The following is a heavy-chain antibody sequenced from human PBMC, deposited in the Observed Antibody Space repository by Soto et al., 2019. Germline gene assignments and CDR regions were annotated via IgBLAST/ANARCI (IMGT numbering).Heavy chain of an antibody. CDR1: GGSISSYY. CDR2: IYTSGSS. V-gene: IGHV4-4*07. D-gene: IGHD3-16*01. CDR3: ARDRLRLGGLDY. J-gene: IGHJ4*01. Sequence: SETLSLTCTVSGGSISSYYWSWIRQPAGKGLEWIGRIYTSGSSNSNPSLKSRVTMSLDTSKNHFSLKLSSVTAADTAVYYCARDRLRLGGLDYWGRGTLVTVSS.